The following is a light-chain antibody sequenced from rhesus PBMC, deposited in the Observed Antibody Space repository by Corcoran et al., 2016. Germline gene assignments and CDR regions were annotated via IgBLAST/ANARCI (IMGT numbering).Light chain of an antibody. J-gene: IGKJ4*01. V-gene: IGKV1-28*01. Sequence: DIQMTQSPSSLSASVGDTVTITCRASQGISSYLNWFQQTPGKAPKLLIYAASSLESGVPSRFSGSGSGTEFTLTVSSLQPEDFAAYYCLQHNSYPPTFGGGTKVEIK. CDR2: AAS. CDR3: LQHNSYPPT. CDR1: QGISSY.